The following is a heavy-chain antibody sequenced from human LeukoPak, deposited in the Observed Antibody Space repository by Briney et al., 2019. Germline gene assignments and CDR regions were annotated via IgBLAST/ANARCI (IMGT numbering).Heavy chain of an antibody. CDR1: GFTFSSYS. D-gene: IGHD2-21*02. CDR2: ISSSSSYI. V-gene: IGHV3-21*01. Sequence: GGSLRLSCAASGFTFSSYSMNWVRQAPGKGLEWVSSISSSSSYIYYADSVKGRFTISRDNAKNSLYLQMNSLRAEDTAVYYCARDALAYCGGDCPTPADYWGQGTLVTVSS. J-gene: IGHJ4*02. CDR3: ARDALAYCGGDCPTPADY.